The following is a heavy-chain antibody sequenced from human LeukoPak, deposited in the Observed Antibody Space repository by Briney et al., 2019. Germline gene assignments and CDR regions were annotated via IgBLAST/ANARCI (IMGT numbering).Heavy chain of an antibody. Sequence: EPLKISFKGSGYSFTSYWIAWVRPMPGKGGEWMGIIYPGDSDTRYSPSFQDHVTISADKSISTAYLQWSSLKASDTAMYYCARQGSYFDYWGQGTLVTVSS. CDR3: ARQGSYFDY. J-gene: IGHJ4*02. CDR2: IYPGDSDT. CDR1: GYSFTSYW. V-gene: IGHV5-51*01.